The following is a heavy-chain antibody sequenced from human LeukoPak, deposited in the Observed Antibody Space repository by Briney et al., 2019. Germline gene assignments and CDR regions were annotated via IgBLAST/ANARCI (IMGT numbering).Heavy chain of an antibody. Sequence: VKVSCKASGYTFTSYGISWVRQAPGQGLEWMGWISAYNGNTNYAQKLQGRVTMTTDTSTSTAYMELRSLRSDDTAVYYCAIVVPAASDAFDIWGQGTMVTVSS. CDR3: AIVVPAASDAFDI. CDR2: ISAYNGNT. J-gene: IGHJ3*02. D-gene: IGHD2-2*01. CDR1: GYTFTSYG. V-gene: IGHV1-18*01.